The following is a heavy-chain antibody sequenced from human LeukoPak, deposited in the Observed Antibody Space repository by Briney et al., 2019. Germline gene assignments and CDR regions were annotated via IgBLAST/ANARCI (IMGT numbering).Heavy chain of an antibody. J-gene: IGHJ4*02. CDR2: ITGSGGST. Sequence: PGGSLRLSCAASGFTFSSYVLTWVRQAPGKGLEWVSTITGSGGSTYYADSVKGRFTISSDNSKNTLYLQMNSLRAEDTAVYYCVSPVRDYWGQGTLVTVSS. D-gene: IGHD5/OR15-5a*01. CDR1: GFTFSSYV. V-gene: IGHV3-23*01. CDR3: VSPVRDY.